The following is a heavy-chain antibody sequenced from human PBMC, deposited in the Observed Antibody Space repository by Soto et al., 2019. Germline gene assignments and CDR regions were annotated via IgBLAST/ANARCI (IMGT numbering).Heavy chain of an antibody. CDR3: ASTDYGDLYYYYYYGMDV. CDR1: GDGFTSYY. D-gene: IGHD4-17*01. Sequence: ASVEVSCKACGDGFTSYYMHWVRQAPGQGLEWMGIINPIVGSASYAQKFQGRVTITADKSTSTAYMELSSLRSEDTAVYYCASTDYGDLYYYYYYGMDVWGQGTTVTVSS. CDR2: INPIVGSA. V-gene: IGHV1-46*01. J-gene: IGHJ6*02.